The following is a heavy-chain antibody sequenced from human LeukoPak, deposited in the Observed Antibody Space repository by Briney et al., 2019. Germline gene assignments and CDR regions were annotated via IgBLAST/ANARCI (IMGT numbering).Heavy chain of an antibody. CDR1: GFTLSDHY. J-gene: IGHJ3*02. V-gene: IGHV3-72*01. CDR3: TRVLAAAANALDI. CDR2: SRHKAKRYST. Sequence: GGSLRLSCAASGFTLSDHYMDWVRQAPGKGLEWVCRSRHKAKRYSTEYAASVKGRFTISRDDSKNSLYPQMNSLKTEDTAVYYCTRVLAAAANALDIWGQGTMVTVSS. D-gene: IGHD6-13*01.